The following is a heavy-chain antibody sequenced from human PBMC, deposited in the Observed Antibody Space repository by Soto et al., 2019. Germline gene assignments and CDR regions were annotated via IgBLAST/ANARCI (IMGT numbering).Heavy chain of an antibody. CDR3: ARALWFGEIDY. D-gene: IGHD3-10*01. CDR1: GGSISSGGYS. V-gene: IGHV4-30-2*01. Sequence: SETLSLTCAVSGGSISSGGYSWSWIRQPPGKGLEWIGYIYHSGSTYYNPSLKSRVTISVDRSKNQFSLKLSSVTAADTAVYNCARALWFGEIDYWGQGTLVTVSS. J-gene: IGHJ4*02. CDR2: IYHSGST.